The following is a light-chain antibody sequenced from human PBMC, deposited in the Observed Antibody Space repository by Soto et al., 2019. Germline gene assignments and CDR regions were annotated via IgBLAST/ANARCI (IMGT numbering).Light chain of an antibody. J-gene: IGLJ2*01. CDR1: SSDFGIFDL. Sequence: QSALTQPASVSGSPGQSITISCTATSSDFGIFDLVSWYQQYPGKAPKGIIFEGSKRPSGVSDRFSGSTSGNTASLTISGLQAEDEADYHCCSYAGNRTFVFGGGTKLTVL. V-gene: IGLV2-23*03. CDR3: CSYAGNRTFV. CDR2: EGS.